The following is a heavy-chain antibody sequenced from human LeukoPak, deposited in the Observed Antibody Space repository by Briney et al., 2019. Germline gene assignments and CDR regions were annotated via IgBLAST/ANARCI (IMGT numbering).Heavy chain of an antibody. CDR2: IRSSSSTI. D-gene: IGHD4-17*01. CDR3: ARDEGSLLTTVTPGAFDI. CDR1: GFTFSSYS. J-gene: IGHJ3*02. V-gene: IGHV3-48*02. Sequence: GGSLRLSCAASGFTFSSYSMNWVREAPGKGLEWGSYIRSSSSTIYYADSVKGRFTISRDNAKNSLYLQMNSLRDEDTAVYYCARDEGSLLTTVTPGAFDIWGQGTMVTVSS.